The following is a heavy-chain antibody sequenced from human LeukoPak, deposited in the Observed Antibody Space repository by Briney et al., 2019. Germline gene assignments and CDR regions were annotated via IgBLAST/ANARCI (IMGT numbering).Heavy chain of an antibody. CDR3: AKDLTGYGMDV. D-gene: IGHD4/OR15-4a*01. CDR1: GFTFSSYG. Sequence: GGSLRLSCAASGFTFSSYGMHWVRQAPGKGLEWVAVISYDGSNKYYADSVKGRFTISRDNSKNTLYLQMNSQRAEDTAVYYCAKDLTGYGMDVWGQGTTVTVSS. CDR2: ISYDGSNK. J-gene: IGHJ6*02. V-gene: IGHV3-30*18.